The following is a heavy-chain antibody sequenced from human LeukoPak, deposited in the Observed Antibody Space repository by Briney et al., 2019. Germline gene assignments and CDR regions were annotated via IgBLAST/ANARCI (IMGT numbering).Heavy chain of an antibody. J-gene: IGHJ4*02. V-gene: IGHV3-11*03. Sequence: GGSLRLSCAASGFTLSSYWMSWVRQAPGRGLEWIGYISSTGSYTTYADSVRGRFTISRDNAKSLLFLQMNNLRAEDTAVYYCARKLGGSQCGGDCFFDHWGQGTLVVVSS. CDR1: GFTLSSYW. CDR3: ARKLGGSQCGGDCFFDH. D-gene: IGHD2-21*02. CDR2: ISSTGSYT.